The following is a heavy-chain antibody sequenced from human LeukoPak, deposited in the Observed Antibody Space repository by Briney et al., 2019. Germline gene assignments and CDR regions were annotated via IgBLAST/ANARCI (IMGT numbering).Heavy chain of an antibody. CDR3: ARDPDSSGYYGNWFDP. J-gene: IGHJ5*02. CDR1: GYTFTSYG. Sequence: ASVKVSCKASGYTFTSYGISWVRQAPGQGLEWMGWTSAYNGNTNYAQKLQGRVTMTTDTSTSTAYMELRSLRSDDTAVYYCARDPDSSGYYGNWFDPWGQGTLVTVSS. V-gene: IGHV1-18*01. D-gene: IGHD3-22*01. CDR2: TSAYNGNT.